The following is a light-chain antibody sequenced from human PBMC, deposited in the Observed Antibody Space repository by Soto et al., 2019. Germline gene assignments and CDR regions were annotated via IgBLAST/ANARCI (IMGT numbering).Light chain of an antibody. CDR1: SSDVGGYNY. Sequence: QSALAQPPSASGSPGQSVAISCTGTSSDVGGYNYVSWYQQHPGKAPKLMIYEVNKRPSGVPDRFSGSKSGNTASLTVSGLQAEDEADYYCSSYAGSSNVFGTGTTVTV. CDR3: SSYAGSSNV. J-gene: IGLJ1*01. CDR2: EVN. V-gene: IGLV2-8*01.